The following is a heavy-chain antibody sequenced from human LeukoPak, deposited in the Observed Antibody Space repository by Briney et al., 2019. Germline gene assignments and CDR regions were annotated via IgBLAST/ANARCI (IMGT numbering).Heavy chain of an antibody. J-gene: IGHJ4*02. CDR3: ARDNSRYCSSTSCHLGY. CDR1: GFTFSSFS. CDR2: ITAGSSHI. V-gene: IGHV3-21*01. Sequence: GGSLRLSCEASGFTFSSFSMNWVRQSPEKGLEWVSSITAGSSHIFYGDSMKGRFTISRDNAKNSLYLQMNSLRAEDTAVYYCARDNSRYCSSTSCHLGYWGQGTLVTVSS. D-gene: IGHD2-2*01.